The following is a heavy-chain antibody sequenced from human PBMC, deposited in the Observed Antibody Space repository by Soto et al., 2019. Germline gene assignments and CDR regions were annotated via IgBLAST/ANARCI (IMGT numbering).Heavy chain of an antibody. CDR3: TRGLTCYGSGSYLRVGRFDP. CDR1: GFTFGDYA. D-gene: IGHD3-10*01. V-gene: IGHV3-49*03. Sequence: GGSLRLSCTASGFTFGDYAMSWFRQAPGKGLEWVGFIRSKAYGGTTEYAASVKGRFTISRDDSKSIAYLQMNSLKTEDTAVYYCTRGLTCYGSGSYLRVGRFDPWGQGTLVTVSS. J-gene: IGHJ5*02. CDR2: IRSKAYGGTT.